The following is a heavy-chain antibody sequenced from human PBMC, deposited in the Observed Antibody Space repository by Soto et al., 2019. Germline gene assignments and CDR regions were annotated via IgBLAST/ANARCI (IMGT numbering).Heavy chain of an antibody. CDR1: GGSISSYY. CDR3: ARAGYSSGGPYYYYGMDV. Sequence: QVQLQESGPGLVKPSETLSLTCTVSGGSISSYYWSWIRQPPGKGLEWIGYIYYSGSTNYNPSLKSRVTISVDTSKNQFSLKLSSVTAADTAVYYCARAGYSSGGPYYYYGMDVWGQGTTVTVSS. D-gene: IGHD6-19*01. J-gene: IGHJ6*02. CDR2: IYYSGST. V-gene: IGHV4-59*01.